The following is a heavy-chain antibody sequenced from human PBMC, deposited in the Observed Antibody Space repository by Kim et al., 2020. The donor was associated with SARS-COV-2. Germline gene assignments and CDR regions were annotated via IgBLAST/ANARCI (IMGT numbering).Heavy chain of an antibody. D-gene: IGHD3-10*01. J-gene: IGHJ4*02. CDR2: IYYSGST. CDR3: ARVDYYDSGSKPDY. CDR1: GGSISSGGYY. V-gene: IGHV4-31*03. Sequence: TLSLTCSVSGGSISSGGYYWTWIRQHPGKGLEWIGYIYYSGSTYYNPSLKSRVSISVDTSKNQFSLKLSSVTAADTAVYYCARVDYYDSGSKPDYWGQGTLVTLSS.